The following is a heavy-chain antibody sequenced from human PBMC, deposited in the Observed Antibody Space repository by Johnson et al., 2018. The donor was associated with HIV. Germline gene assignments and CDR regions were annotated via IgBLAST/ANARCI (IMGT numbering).Heavy chain of an antibody. J-gene: IGHJ3*02. CDR2: ISYDGSNK. CDR3: ARDNWNYNAFDI. V-gene: IGHV3-30-3*01. Sequence: HVQLVESGGGVVQPGRSLRLSCAASGFTFSSYAMHWVRQAPGKGLEWVAVISYDGSNKYYADSVKGRFTISRDNSKNTLYLQMNSLRAEDTAVYYCARDNWNYNAFDIWGQGTMVTVSS. CDR1: GFTFSSYA. D-gene: IGHD1-7*01.